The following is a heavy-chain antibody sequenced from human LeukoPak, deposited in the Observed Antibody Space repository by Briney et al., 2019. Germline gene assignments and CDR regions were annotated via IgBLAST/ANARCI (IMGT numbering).Heavy chain of an antibody. J-gene: IGHJ3*02. CDR2: IIPIFGTA. CDR1: GGTFSSYA. V-gene: IGHV1-69*05. CDR3: ARGVPDYGGPPWQAFDI. D-gene: IGHD4-23*01. Sequence: SVKVSCKASGGTFSSYAISWVRQAPGQGLEWMGGIIPIFGTANYAQKFQGRVTITTDESTSTAYMELSSLRSEDTAVYYCARGVPDYGGPPWQAFDIWGQGTMVTVSS.